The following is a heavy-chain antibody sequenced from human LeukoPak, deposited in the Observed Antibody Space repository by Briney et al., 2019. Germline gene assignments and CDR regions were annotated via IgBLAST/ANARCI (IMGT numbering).Heavy chain of an antibody. CDR1: GFTFDDYA. J-gene: IGHJ4*02. CDR3: AKYLSSGFLYYFDY. Sequence: PGGSLRLSCAASGFTFDDYAMHWVRQAPGKGLAWVAFIRYDGSNKYHADSAKGRFTISRDNSKNTLYLQMNSLRAEDTAVYYCAKYLSSGFLYYFDYWGQGTLVTVSS. D-gene: IGHD3-22*01. CDR2: IRYDGSNK. V-gene: IGHV3-30*02.